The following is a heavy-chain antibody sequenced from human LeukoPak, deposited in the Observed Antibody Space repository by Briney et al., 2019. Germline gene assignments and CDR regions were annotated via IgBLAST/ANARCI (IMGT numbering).Heavy chain of an antibody. Sequence: GGSLRLSCAASGFTIRSYSMNWVRQVPGKGLEWVANINQDGSGKSYVDSVKGRFTISRDNAKNSLYLQMNGLRADDTAVYYCARTQLNGSRAPWGQGTLVTVSS. D-gene: IGHD3-10*01. CDR3: ARTQLNGSRAP. CDR1: GFTIRSYS. J-gene: IGHJ5*02. V-gene: IGHV3-7*01. CDR2: INQDGSGK.